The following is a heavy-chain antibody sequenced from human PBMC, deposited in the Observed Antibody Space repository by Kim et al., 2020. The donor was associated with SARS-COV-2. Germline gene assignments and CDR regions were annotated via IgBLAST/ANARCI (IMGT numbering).Heavy chain of an antibody. J-gene: IGHJ5*02. CDR3: AKEGAAAGYNWFDP. V-gene: IGHV3-23*01. Sequence: AEPRKGRFTIARDNSKNTLYLQRNSLRAEDTAVYYCAKEGAAAGYNWFDPWGQGTLVTVSS. D-gene: IGHD6-13*01.